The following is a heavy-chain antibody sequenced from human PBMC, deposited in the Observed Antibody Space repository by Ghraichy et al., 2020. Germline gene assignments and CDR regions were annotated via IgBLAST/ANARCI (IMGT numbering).Heavy chain of an antibody. CDR3: ARITYYYDSSGHYYFDY. CDR2: IHSDGSST. Sequence: GGSLRLSCAASGFTFSSYWMHWVRQAPGKGLVWVSRIHSDGSSTTYADSVKGRFTISRDNAKNTLYLQMNSLRAEDTAVYYCARITYYYDSSGHYYFDYWGQGTLVTVSS. V-gene: IGHV3-74*01. D-gene: IGHD3-22*01. CDR1: GFTFSSYW. J-gene: IGHJ4*02.